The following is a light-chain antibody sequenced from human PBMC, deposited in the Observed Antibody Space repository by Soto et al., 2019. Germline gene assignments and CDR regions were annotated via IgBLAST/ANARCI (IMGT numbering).Light chain of an antibody. CDR1: QSISRS. CDR3: QQSYSTPPDT. J-gene: IGKJ2*01. V-gene: IGKV1-39*01. CDR2: TAS. Sequence: DIQMTQSPSSLSASVGDRVTITCRASQSISRSLNWYQQKPGKAPKLLIYTASSLQSGVPSRFSGSGSGTDFTLTISNLQPEDFATDYCQQSYSTPPDTFGQGTKLEIK.